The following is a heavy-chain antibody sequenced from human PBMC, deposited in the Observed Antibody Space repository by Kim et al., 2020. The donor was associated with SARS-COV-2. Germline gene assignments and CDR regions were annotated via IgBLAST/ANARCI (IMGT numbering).Heavy chain of an antibody. J-gene: IGHJ3*01. CDR1: GFTFDDYA. CDR2: ISWNSGSI. Sequence: GGSLRLSCAASGFTFDDYAMHWVRQAPGKGLEWVSGISWNSGSIGYADSVKGRFTISRDNAKNSLYLQMNSLRAEDTALYYCAKGGTNWNHEEDSWGQGTMVTVSS. D-gene: IGHD1-1*01. V-gene: IGHV3-9*01. CDR3: AKGGTNWNHEEDS.